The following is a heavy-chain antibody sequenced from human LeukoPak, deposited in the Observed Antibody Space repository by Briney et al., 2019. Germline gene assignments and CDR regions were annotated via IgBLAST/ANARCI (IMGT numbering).Heavy chain of an antibody. D-gene: IGHD5-24*01. CDR1: GGSITTYY. J-gene: IGHJ4*02. Sequence: SETLSLTCTVSGGSITTYYWSWIRQPPGKGLEWIGYIYYSGSTNYNPSLKSRVTISIDTSEKQFSLKLRSVTAADTAVYFCARARDGYTALWLGWGQGTLVTVSS. CDR2: IYYSGST. V-gene: IGHV4-59*01. CDR3: ARARDGYTALWLG.